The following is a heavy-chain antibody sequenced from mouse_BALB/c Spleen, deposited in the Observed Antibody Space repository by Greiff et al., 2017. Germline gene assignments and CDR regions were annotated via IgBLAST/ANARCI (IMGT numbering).Heavy chain of an antibody. CDR3: TKESHRYDRAMDY. V-gene: IGHV5-6-4*01. CDR1: GFTFSSYT. Sequence: EVNLVESGGGLVKPGGSLKLSCAASGFTFSSYTMSWVRQTPEKRLEWVATISSGGSYTYYPDSVKGRFTISRDNAKNTLYLQMSSLKSEDTAMYYCTKESHRYDRAMDYWGQGTSVTVSS. CDR2: ISSGGSYT. D-gene: IGHD2-14*01. J-gene: IGHJ4*01.